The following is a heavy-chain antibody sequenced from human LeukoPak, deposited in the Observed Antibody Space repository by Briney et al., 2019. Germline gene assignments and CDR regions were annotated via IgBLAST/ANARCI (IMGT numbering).Heavy chain of an antibody. Sequence: GGSLRLSCAASGFTFSSYWMSWVRQAPGKGLEWVAHIKQDGSEKYYVDSVKGRFTISRDSAKNSLYLQMNSLRAEDTAVYYCARDQRSLRIGYYFDYWGQGTLVTVSS. D-gene: IGHD5/OR15-5a*01. CDR2: IKQDGSEK. J-gene: IGHJ4*02. V-gene: IGHV3-7*01. CDR3: ARDQRSLRIGYYFDY. CDR1: GFTFSSYW.